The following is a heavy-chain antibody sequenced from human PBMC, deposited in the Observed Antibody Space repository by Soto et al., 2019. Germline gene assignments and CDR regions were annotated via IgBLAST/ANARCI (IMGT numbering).Heavy chain of an antibody. Sequence: SETLSLTCTVSRGSISSSSNHWGWIRQPPGKGLEWIGNIYYSENTYYNPSLKSRVTISVDTSKNQFSLRLTSVTAADTAVYYCATHPPYGPLDHWGQGTLVNVSS. V-gene: IGHV4-39*01. CDR3: ATHPPYGPLDH. D-gene: IGHD4-17*01. J-gene: IGHJ4*02. CDR1: RGSISSSSNH. CDR2: IYYSENT.